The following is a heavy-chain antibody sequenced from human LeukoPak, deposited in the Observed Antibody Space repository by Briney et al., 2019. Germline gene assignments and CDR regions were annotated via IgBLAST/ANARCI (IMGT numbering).Heavy chain of an antibody. D-gene: IGHD4-17*01. J-gene: IGHJ4*02. CDR2: IHTSGTT. CDR1: GASITSGSYY. V-gene: IGHV4-61*02. Sequence: SETLSLTCAVSGASITSGSYYWCWIRQPAGTGLEWIGRIHTSGTTNYNPSLKSRVTISADTSKNQFSLKLTSVTAADTAVYYCARDGDYGDYEYRGQGTLVTVSS. CDR3: ARDGDYGDYEY.